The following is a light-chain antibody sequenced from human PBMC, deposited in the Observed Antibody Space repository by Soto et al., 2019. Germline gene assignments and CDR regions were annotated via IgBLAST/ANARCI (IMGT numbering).Light chain of an antibody. CDR2: WAS. Sequence: DIVMTQCPDSLAVSLGERATINCKSSQSVLYSSNNKNYLAWYQQKPGQPPKLLIYWASTRESGVPDRFSGSGSGTDFTLTISSLQAEDVAVYYCQQYYKTPLTFGQGTKVEIK. J-gene: IGKJ1*01. CDR1: QSVLYSSNNKNY. V-gene: IGKV4-1*01. CDR3: QQYYKTPLT.